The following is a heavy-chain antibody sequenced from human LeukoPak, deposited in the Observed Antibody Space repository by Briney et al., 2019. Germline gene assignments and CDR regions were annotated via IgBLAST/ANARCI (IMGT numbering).Heavy chain of an antibody. CDR1: GLTFSSYA. Sequence: GGSLRLSCAASGLTFSSYAMSWVRQAPGKGLEWVSVISGSSDNTYYADSVKGRFTISRDNSRNTLYLQMNSLRAEDTAVYYCATLRGEVDYGGQGTLVTVS. CDR3: ATLRGEVDY. J-gene: IGHJ4*02. CDR2: ISGSSDNT. D-gene: IGHD3-10*01. V-gene: IGHV3-23*01.